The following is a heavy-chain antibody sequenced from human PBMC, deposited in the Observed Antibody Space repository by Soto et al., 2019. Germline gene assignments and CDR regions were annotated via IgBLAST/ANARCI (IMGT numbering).Heavy chain of an antibody. J-gene: IGHJ2*01. CDR3: AKVAGGLGYFDL. Sequence: PGWSLRLSCVSSVFIFSDYAMTWIRQAPGKGLEWVATISATGGNIEYRESLKGRFTISRDNSKKMVYLQINVLTADDTAVYYCAKVAGGLGYFDLWGRGTLVTVSS. D-gene: IGHD3-16*01. V-gene: IGHV3-23*01. CDR2: ISATGGNI. CDR1: VFIFSDYA.